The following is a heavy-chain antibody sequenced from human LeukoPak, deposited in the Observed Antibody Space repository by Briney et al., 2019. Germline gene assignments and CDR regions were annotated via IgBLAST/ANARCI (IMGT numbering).Heavy chain of an antibody. J-gene: IGHJ4*02. CDR2: IYHSGST. CDR3: ARGEWEPYFDY. D-gene: IGHD1-26*01. CDR1: GDSISSSHW. V-gene: IGHV4-4*02. Sequence: SETLSLTCGVSGDSISSSHWWSWVRPPPGKGLEWIGEIYHSGSTNYNPSLRSRVTISVDKSKNQFSLKLSSVTAADTAVYYCARGEWEPYFDYWGQGTLVTVSS.